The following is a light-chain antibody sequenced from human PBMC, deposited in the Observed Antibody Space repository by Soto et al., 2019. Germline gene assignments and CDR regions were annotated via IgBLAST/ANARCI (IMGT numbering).Light chain of an antibody. CDR1: QGISNS. CDR3: QQSYSTPYT. V-gene: IGKV1-17*03. Sequence: DIQMTQSPSAMAASVGDRVTITCRASQGISNSLAWFQQKPGNVPRRLIYATSTLQSGVPSRFSGSGSGTEFTLTISSLQPEDFATYYCQQSYSTPYTFGQGTKLEIK. J-gene: IGKJ2*01. CDR2: ATS.